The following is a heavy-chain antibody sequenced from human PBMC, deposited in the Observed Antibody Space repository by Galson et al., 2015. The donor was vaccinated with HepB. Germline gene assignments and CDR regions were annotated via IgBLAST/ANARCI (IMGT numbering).Heavy chain of an antibody. D-gene: IGHD2-2*01. CDR3: ARDVAQYCSSASCYEWDY. CDR2: ISSSSSTI. CDR1: GFTFSYYS. V-gene: IGHV3-48*01. J-gene: IGHJ4*02. Sequence: SLRLSCAASGFTFSYYSMKWVRQAPGKGLEWLSYISSSSSTIYYADSVKGRFTISRDNAENSLFLQINSLRADDTAVYYCARDVAQYCSSASCYEWDYWGQGTLVTVSS.